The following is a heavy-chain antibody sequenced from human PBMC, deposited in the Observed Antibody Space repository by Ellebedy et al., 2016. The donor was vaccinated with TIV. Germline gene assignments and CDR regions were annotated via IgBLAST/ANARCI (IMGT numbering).Heavy chain of an antibody. CDR1: GFTFSSYE. D-gene: IGHD3-9*01. Sequence: GESLKISCAASGFTFSSYEMNWVRQAPGKGLEWVSHNSSSGSTLSYADSVKGRFTISRDNAKNSLYLQMNSLRAEDTAVYYCASPTSLYYDILTGYYNMSWGQGTLVTVSS. CDR2: NSSSGSTL. V-gene: IGHV3-48*03. J-gene: IGHJ5*02. CDR3: ASPTSLYYDILTGYYNMS.